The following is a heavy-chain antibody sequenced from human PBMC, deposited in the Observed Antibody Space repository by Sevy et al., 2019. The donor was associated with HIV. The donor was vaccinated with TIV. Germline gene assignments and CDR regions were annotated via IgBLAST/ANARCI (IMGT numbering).Heavy chain of an antibody. Sequence: GGCLRLSCAASGFTFSSYEMNWVRQAPGKGLEWVAYISSSDSITYYADSVKGRFTISRDNAKNSLFLQMKTLRAEDTSIYYCAREGLSGFHTSLDYWGQGTLVTVSS. CDR3: AREGLSGFHTSLDY. CDR1: GFTFSSYE. CDR2: ISSSDSIT. V-gene: IGHV3-48*03. D-gene: IGHD3-22*01. J-gene: IGHJ4*02.